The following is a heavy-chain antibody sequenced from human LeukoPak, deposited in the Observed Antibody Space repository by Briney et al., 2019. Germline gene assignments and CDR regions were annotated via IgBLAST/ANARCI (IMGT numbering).Heavy chain of an antibody. CDR2: ISYDGSNK. CDR3: AKDSYYSGWYLNYYYGMDV. CDR1: GFTFSSYG. V-gene: IGHV3-30*18. J-gene: IGHJ6*02. Sequence: GGSLRLSCAASGFTFSSYGMHWVRQAPGKGLEWVAVISYDGSNKYYADSVKGRFAISRDNSKNTLYLQMNSLRAEDTAVYYCAKDSYYSGWYLNYYYGMDVWGQGTTVTVSS. D-gene: IGHD6-19*01.